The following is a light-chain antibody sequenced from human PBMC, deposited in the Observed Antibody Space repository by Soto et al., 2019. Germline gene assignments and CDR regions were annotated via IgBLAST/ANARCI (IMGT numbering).Light chain of an antibody. V-gene: IGKV1-39*01. CDR3: QQSHSTRLT. Sequence: DIKMTHSPSSLSASVRDRVTITCRASQSISSYLNWYQQKPGKAPKLLIYAASSLQSGVPSRFSGSGSGTDFTLTISSLQPEDFATYYCQQSHSTRLTFGGGTKVDIK. CDR2: AAS. CDR1: QSISSY. J-gene: IGKJ4*01.